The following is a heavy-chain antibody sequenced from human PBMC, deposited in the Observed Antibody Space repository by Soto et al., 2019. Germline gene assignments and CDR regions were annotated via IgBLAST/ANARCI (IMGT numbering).Heavy chain of an antibody. Sequence: SETLSLTCTVSGGSISGYYWSWIRQPPGKGLEWIGLMYNTGSTVYTPSFKSRVTISVGTSKNQFSLKLNSVTAADTAVYYCARDLWGYCGTDCYPLDVWGQGTTVTVS. J-gene: IGHJ6*02. CDR3: ARDLWGYCGTDCYPLDV. D-gene: IGHD2-21*02. V-gene: IGHV4-59*01. CDR2: MYNTGST. CDR1: GGSISGYY.